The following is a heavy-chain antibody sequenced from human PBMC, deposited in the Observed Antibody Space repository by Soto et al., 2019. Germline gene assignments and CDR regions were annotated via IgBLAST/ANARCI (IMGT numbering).Heavy chain of an antibody. CDR2: ITSDVSSK. V-gene: IGHV3-30*03. CDR3: ATNSYGYVSTYYFDY. J-gene: IGHJ4*02. D-gene: IGHD5-18*01. Sequence: PGGSLRLSCAASGFTFSNYWMHWVRQAPGKGLEWVSGITSDVSSKNYADSVKGRFTISRDNSKNTLHLQMNSLRAEDTAVYYCATNSYGYVSTYYFDYWGQGTLVTVSS. CDR1: GFTFSNYW.